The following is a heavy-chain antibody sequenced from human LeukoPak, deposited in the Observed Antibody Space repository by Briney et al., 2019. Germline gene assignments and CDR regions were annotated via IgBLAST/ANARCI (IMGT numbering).Heavy chain of an antibody. D-gene: IGHD6-13*01. CDR2: ISYDGSNK. CDR1: GFTFSSYA. Sequence: GGSLRLSCAASGFTFSSYAMHWVRQAPGKGLEWVAVISYDGSNKYYADSVKGRFTISRDNSKNTLYLQMNSLRAEDTAVYYCARDYGAAAGPYYYYGMDVWGQGTTVTVSS. CDR3: ARDYGAAAGPYYYYGMDV. J-gene: IGHJ6*02. V-gene: IGHV3-30-3*01.